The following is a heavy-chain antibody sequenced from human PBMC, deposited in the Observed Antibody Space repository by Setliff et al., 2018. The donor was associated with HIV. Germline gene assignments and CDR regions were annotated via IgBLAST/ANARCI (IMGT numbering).Heavy chain of an antibody. V-gene: IGHV4-31*03. CDR3: AREGARHYGSERYHSWFDP. CDR2: IYYSGST. CDR1: GGSISSGNYY. J-gene: IGHJ5*02. Sequence: PSETLSLTCTVSGGSISSGNYYWSWIRQHPGKGLEWIGYIYYSGSTYYNPSLKSRVTMSVDTSKNQFSLKLSSVTAADTAVYYCAREGARHYGSERYHSWFDPWGQGTQVTVSS. D-gene: IGHD3-10*01.